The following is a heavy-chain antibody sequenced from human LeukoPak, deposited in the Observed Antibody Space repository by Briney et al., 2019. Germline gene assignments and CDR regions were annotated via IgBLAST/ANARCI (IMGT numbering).Heavy chain of an antibody. Sequence: SETLSLTCTVSGGSISSGGYYWSWIRQHPGKGLEWTGYIYYSGSTYYNPSLKSRVTISVDTSKNQFSLKLSSVTAADTAVYYCARGSSYYYDSSGYWYWGQGTLVTVSS. CDR2: IYYSGST. CDR1: GGSISSGGYY. D-gene: IGHD3-22*01. CDR3: ARGSSYYYDSSGYWY. V-gene: IGHV4-31*03. J-gene: IGHJ4*02.